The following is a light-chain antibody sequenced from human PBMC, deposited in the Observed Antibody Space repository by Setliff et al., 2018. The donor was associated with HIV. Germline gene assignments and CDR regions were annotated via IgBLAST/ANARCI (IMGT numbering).Light chain of an antibody. CDR1: SSDVGGYNY. CDR3: SSYAGSYTL. Sequence: QSALTQPRSVSGSPGQSVTISCSGTSSDVGGYNYVSWYQQHPGKAPKLMIYDVSARPSGVPDRFSGSKSGNTASLTISGLQAEDEADYYCSSYAGSYTLFGGGTKVTVL. CDR2: DVS. V-gene: IGLV2-11*01. J-gene: IGLJ3*02.